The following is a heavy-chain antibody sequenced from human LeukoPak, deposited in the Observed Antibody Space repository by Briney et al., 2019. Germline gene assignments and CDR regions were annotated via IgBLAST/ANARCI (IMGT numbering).Heavy chain of an antibody. CDR1: EYTFTCDY. CDR2: INPNSGDT. J-gene: IGHJ4*02. Sequence: ASVKVSCKASEYTFTCDYYMHWVRQAPGQGLEWMGGINPNSGDTVSAMRFQGGVTMTRDTSISTLYMELNSLRSDDTAVYYCAREDYSNSLKNVGDSWGQGTLVTVSS. D-gene: IGHD4-11*01. V-gene: IGHV1-2*02. CDR3: AREDYSNSLKNVGDS.